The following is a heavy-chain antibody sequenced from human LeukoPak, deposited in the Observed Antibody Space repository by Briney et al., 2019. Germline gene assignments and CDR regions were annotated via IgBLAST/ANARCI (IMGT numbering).Heavy chain of an antibody. CDR3: ARRHYDFWSGGGGAFDI. J-gene: IGHJ3*02. CDR1: GGSISSYY. D-gene: IGHD3-3*01. CDR2: IFDSGST. V-gene: IGHV4-59*01. Sequence: SETLSLTCTVSGGSISSYYWSWIRQPPGKGLEWIGYIFDSGSTKYNPSLKSRITISLDTSKNQFSLKLRSVTAADTAVYYCARRHYDFWSGGGGAFDIWGLGTMVTVSS.